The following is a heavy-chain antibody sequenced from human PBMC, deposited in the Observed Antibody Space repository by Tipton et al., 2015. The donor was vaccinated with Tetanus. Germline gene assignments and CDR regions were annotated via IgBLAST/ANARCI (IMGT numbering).Heavy chain of an antibody. J-gene: IGHJ6*02. CDR1: GSSFSDYY. D-gene: IGHD3-9*01. CDR3: ARSGYYSRAYYHYRMDV. V-gene: IGHV4-34*11. Sequence: TLSLTCAVYGSSFSDYYWSWIRQPPGKGLEWIGYVYYSGSTNYNPSLKRRVTISVDTSKNQFSLNLSSVTAPDTAVYYCARSGYYSRAYYHYRMDVWGQGTTVSVSS. CDR2: VYYSGST.